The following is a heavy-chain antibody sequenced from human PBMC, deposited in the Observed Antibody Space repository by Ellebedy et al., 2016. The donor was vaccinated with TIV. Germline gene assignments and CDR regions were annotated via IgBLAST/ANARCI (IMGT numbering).Heavy chain of an antibody. Sequence: MPSETLSLTCTVSGGSISSYYWSWIRQPPGKGLEWIGYISYSGSTNYNPSLKSRVTISVDKSKNQFSLKLSSVTAADTAVYYCARDVGHLRFYYYYGMDVWGQGTTVTVSS. D-gene: IGHD3-3*01. CDR3: ARDVGHLRFYYYYGMDV. J-gene: IGHJ6*02. CDR1: GGSISSYY. CDR2: ISYSGST. V-gene: IGHV4-59*12.